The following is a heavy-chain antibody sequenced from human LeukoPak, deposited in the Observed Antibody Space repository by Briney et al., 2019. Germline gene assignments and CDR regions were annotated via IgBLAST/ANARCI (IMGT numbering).Heavy chain of an antibody. CDR3: TFSRSGYAGIDY. D-gene: IGHD5-12*01. CDR1: GFTFSGSA. J-gene: IGHJ4*02. CDR2: IRSKANSYAT. Sequence: GGSLRVSCAASGFTFSGSAMHWVRQASGKGLEWVGRIRSKANSYATAYAASVKGRFTISRDDSKNTAYLQMNSLKTEDTAVYYCTFSRSGYAGIDYWGQGTLVTVSS. V-gene: IGHV3-73*01.